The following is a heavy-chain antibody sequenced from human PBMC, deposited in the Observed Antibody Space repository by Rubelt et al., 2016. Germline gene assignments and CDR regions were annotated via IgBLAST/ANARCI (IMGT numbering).Heavy chain of an antibody. D-gene: IGHD2-2*01. CDR3: ARAGGEYCSSTSCQDTQGFDY. CDR2: SYDGSNK. Sequence: SYDGSNKYYADSVKGRFTISRDNSKNTLYLQMNSLRAEDTAVYYCARAGGEYCSSTSCQDTQGFDYWGQGTLVTVSS. J-gene: IGHJ4*02. V-gene: IGHV3-30*01.